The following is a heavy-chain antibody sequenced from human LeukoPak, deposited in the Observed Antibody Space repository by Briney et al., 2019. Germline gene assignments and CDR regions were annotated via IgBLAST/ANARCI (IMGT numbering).Heavy chain of an antibody. J-gene: IGHJ3*01. CDR3: ARFLKEYCSSTSCRDGAFDV. CDR2: ISAYNGNT. CDR1: GYTFTSYG. D-gene: IGHD2-2*01. V-gene: IGHV1-18*01. Sequence: ASVKVSCKASGYTFTSYGISWVRQAPGQGLEWMGWISAYNGNTNYAQKLQGRVTMTTDTSTSTAYMELRSLRSDDTAVYYCARFLKEYCSSTSCRDGAFDVWGQGTMVTVSS.